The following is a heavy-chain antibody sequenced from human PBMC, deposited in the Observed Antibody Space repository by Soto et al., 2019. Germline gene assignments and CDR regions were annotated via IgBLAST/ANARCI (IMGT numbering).Heavy chain of an antibody. Sequence: GGSLRLSCAASGFTFSSYAMSWVRQAPGKGLEWVSAISGSGGSTYYADSVKGRFTISRDNSKNTLYLQMNSLRAEDTAVYYCAKVVGAYCSSTSCHPFDYWGQGTLVTVSS. CDR1: GFTFSSYA. V-gene: IGHV3-23*01. J-gene: IGHJ4*02. CDR3: AKVVGAYCSSTSCHPFDY. CDR2: ISGSGGST. D-gene: IGHD2-2*01.